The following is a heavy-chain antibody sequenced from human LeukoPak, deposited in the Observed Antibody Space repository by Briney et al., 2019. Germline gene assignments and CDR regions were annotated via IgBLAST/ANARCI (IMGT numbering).Heavy chain of an antibody. CDR1: GYSFTSYW. J-gene: IGHJ4*02. Sequence: GESLKISCKGSGYSFTSYWIGWVRQMPGKGLEWMGIIYVGDSDTTYSPSFQGQVTISADRSISTAYLQWSSLKASDTAMYYCARLNYYDSSGYPGYWGQGTLVTVSS. V-gene: IGHV5-51*01. CDR3: ARLNYYDSSGYPGY. D-gene: IGHD3-22*01. CDR2: IYVGDSDT.